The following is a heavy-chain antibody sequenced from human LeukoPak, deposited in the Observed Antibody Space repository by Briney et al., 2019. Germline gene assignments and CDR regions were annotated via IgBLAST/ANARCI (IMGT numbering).Heavy chain of an antibody. Sequence: GGSLRLSCAASGFTFDDYAMHWVRQVPEKGLEWVSLISGNGGNTYYADSVKGRFTISRDNSKNSLYLQMNSLRTEDTALYYCAKHISNWNSRHFDYWGQGTLVTVSS. CDR3: AKHISNWNSRHFDY. J-gene: IGHJ4*02. CDR1: GFTFDDYA. D-gene: IGHD1-7*01. CDR2: ISGNGGNT. V-gene: IGHV3-43*02.